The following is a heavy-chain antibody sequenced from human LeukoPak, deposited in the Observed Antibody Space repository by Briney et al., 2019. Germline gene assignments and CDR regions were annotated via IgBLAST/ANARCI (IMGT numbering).Heavy chain of an antibody. CDR1: GFTFSSYS. CDR2: ISSLSGTT. D-gene: IGHD3-10*01. CDR3: GRVPPLLFGELYFDY. V-gene: IGHV3-48*01. Sequence: AGGSLRLSCAASGFTFSSYSMNWVRQAPGEGLEWVSYISSLSGTTYYADSVKGRFTISRDNSKNTLYLQMNSLRAEDTAVYYCGRVPPLLFGELYFDYWGQGTLVTVSS. J-gene: IGHJ4*02.